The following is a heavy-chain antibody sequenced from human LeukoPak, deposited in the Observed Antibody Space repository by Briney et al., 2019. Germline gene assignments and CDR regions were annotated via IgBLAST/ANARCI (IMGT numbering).Heavy chain of an antibody. D-gene: IGHD3-22*01. J-gene: IGHJ4*02. CDR2: IYYSGST. Sequence: TSETLSLTCTVSGGSISSYYWSWIRQPPGKGLEWIGYIYYSGSTNYNPSLKSRVTISVDASKNQFSLKLSSVTAADTAVYYCARSTGNYYDSSGSYMLWGQGTLVTVSS. CDR3: ARSTGNYYDSSGSYML. V-gene: IGHV4-59*01. CDR1: GGSISSYY.